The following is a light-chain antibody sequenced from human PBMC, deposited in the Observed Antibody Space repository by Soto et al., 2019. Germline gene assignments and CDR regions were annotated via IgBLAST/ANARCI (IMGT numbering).Light chain of an antibody. Sequence: QSGLTQPPSASATPGQTITISCTGTGSNIGNNIVTWYQQLPGAAPKVVVYRTKQRPSGVPDRFSGSKSGTSASLAITGLQPEDEADYYCGAWDDTGSGRWVFGGGIKLTVL. CDR1: GSNIGNNI. J-gene: IGLJ3*02. CDR3: GAWDDTGSGRWV. V-gene: IGLV1-44*01. CDR2: RTK.